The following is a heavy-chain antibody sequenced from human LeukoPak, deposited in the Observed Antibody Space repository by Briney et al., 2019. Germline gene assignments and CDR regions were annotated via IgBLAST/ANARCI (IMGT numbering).Heavy chain of an antibody. CDR2: VNPNSGDT. CDR1: GFTFSDYY. V-gene: IGHV1-2*02. D-gene: IGHD3-9*01. CDR3: ARKQRLTGAKKIAFDI. J-gene: IGHJ3*02. Sequence: ASVKVSCKASGFTFSDYYLHWLRQAPGQGLEWLGWVNPNSGDTDYAQNFQGRVTMTRDTSISTAYMGLSRLTPDDTAVYYCARKQRLTGAKKIAFDIWGQGTMVTVSS.